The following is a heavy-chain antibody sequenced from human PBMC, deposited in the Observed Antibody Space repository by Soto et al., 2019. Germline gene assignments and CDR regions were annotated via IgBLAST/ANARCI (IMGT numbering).Heavy chain of an antibody. V-gene: IGHV3-66*01. Sequence: GGSLRLSCAASGFTFSSNYMTWVRQAPGKGLEWVSGLYRDGSTNYADSVKGRFTISRDNSKNTLYLQMNSLRAEDTAVYYCASELTGLNYWGQGTLVTVSS. CDR1: GFTFSSNY. D-gene: IGHD3-9*01. CDR2: LYRDGST. J-gene: IGHJ4*02. CDR3: ASELTGLNY.